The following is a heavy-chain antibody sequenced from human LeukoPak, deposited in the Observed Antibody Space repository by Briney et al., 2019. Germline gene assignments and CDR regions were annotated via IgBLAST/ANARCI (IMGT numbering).Heavy chain of an antibody. J-gene: IGHJ3*02. CDR2: ISGSGGST. D-gene: IGHD2-21*02. V-gene: IGHV3-23*01. Sequence: PGGSLRLSCAASGFTFSSYGMSWVRQAPGKGLEWVSAISGSGGSTYYADSVKGRFTISRDNSKNTLYLQMNSLRAEDTAVYYCAKDCGGDCDAFDIWGQGTMVTVSS. CDR3: AKDCGGDCDAFDI. CDR1: GFTFSSYG.